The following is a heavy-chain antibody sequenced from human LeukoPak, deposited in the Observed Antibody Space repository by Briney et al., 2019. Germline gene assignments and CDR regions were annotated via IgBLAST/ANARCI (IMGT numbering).Heavy chain of an antibody. D-gene: IGHD3-16*01. Sequence: GASVKVPCKASGYTFTSYGISWVRQAPGQGLEWMGWISAYNGNTNYAQKLQGRVTMTTDTSTSTAYMELRSLRSDDTAVYYCARDVGREARGEPRIDYWGQGTLVTVSS. J-gene: IGHJ4*02. V-gene: IGHV1-18*01. CDR1: GYTFTSYG. CDR3: ARDVGREARGEPRIDY. CDR2: ISAYNGNT.